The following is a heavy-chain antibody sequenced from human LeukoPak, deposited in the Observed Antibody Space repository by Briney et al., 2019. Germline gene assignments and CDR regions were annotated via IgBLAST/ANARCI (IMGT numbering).Heavy chain of an antibody. Sequence: GGSLRLSCSASGFTFDDYAMHWVRQAPGRGLEWLSLISGDGTSTYYADSVKGRFTVSRDNSKTSQYLQMSSLRADDTAFYYCARRRFGEFSKSLDFWGQGTLVTVSS. D-gene: IGHD3-10*01. CDR3: ARRRFGEFSKSLDF. CDR2: ISGDGTST. V-gene: IGHV3-43*02. CDR1: GFTFDDYA. J-gene: IGHJ4*02.